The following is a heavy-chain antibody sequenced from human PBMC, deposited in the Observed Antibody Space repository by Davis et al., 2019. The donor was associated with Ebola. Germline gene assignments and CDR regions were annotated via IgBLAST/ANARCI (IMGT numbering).Heavy chain of an antibody. CDR2: INAGNGNT. CDR1: GYTFTSYA. CDR3: AAVLVGALKADYFDY. D-gene: IGHD1-26*01. V-gene: IGHV1-3*01. Sequence: ASVKVSCKASGYTFTSYAMHWVRQAPGQRLEWMGWINAGNGNTKYSQKFQGRVTFTRDMSTSTAYMELSSLRSEDTAVYYCAAVLVGALKADYFDYWGQGTLVTVSS. J-gene: IGHJ4*02.